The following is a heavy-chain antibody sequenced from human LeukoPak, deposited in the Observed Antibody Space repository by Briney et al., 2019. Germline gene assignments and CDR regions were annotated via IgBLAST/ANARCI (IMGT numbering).Heavy chain of an antibody. D-gene: IGHD2-2*02. Sequence: GGSLRLSCAASGFTFSSYWMHWVRQAPGKGLVWVSRINSDGSSTSYADSVKGRFTISRDNAKNSLYLQMNSLRAEDTAVYYCARDCKEYCSSTSCYISFFDYWGQGTLDTVSS. V-gene: IGHV3-74*01. CDR1: GFTFSSYW. J-gene: IGHJ4*02. CDR2: INSDGSST. CDR3: ARDCKEYCSSTSCYISFFDY.